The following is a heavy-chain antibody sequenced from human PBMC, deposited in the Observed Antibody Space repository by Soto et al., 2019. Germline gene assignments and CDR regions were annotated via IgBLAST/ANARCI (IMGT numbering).Heavy chain of an antibody. CDR2: ISSSSSTV. V-gene: IGHV3-48*01. CDR3: ARGGAARPDY. J-gene: IGHJ4*02. CDR1: GFPFDNYA. Sequence: GGSLRLSCAASGFPFDNYAMNWVRQAPGKGLEWVSYISSSSSTVSYADSVKGRLTISRDNARNSMYLQMNSLRVEDMAVYYCARGGAARPDYWAQGTLVTVSS.